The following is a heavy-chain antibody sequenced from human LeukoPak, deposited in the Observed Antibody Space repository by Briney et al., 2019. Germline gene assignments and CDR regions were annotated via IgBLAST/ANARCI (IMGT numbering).Heavy chain of an antibody. CDR1: GYTFITYY. V-gene: IGHV1-46*01. Sequence: ASLNVSCKASGYTFITYYMHWVRQAPRQGLEWMGIINPSGGSTSYAQKFQGRATMTGDASTSTVYMELSSLRSEDTAVYYCARSRLLLDYWGQGTLVTVCS. CDR2: INPSGGST. J-gene: IGHJ4*02. CDR3: ARSRLLLDY. D-gene: IGHD2-21*02.